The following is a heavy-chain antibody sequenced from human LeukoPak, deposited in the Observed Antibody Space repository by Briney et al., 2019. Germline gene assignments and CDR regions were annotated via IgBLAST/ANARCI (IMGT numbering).Heavy chain of an antibody. Sequence: SETLSLTCTVSGGSISSGGYSWSWIRQPPGKGLEWIGEINHSGSTNYNPSLKSRVTISVDTSKNQFSLKLSSVTAADTAVYYCASYYYGSGSYGNGAFDIWGQGTMVTVSS. CDR3: ASYYYGSGSYGNGAFDI. D-gene: IGHD3-10*01. CDR1: GGSISSGGYS. J-gene: IGHJ3*02. CDR2: INHSGST. V-gene: IGHV4-39*01.